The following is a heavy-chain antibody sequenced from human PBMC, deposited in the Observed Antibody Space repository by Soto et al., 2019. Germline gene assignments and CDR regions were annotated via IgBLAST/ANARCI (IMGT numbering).Heavy chain of an antibody. V-gene: IGHV1-69*04. CDR1: GGTFSSYT. D-gene: IGHD3-10*01. J-gene: IGHJ6*03. CDR3: ARERTYGSGSSRYYYYMDV. CDR2: IIPILGIA. Sequence: ASVKVSCKASGGTFSSYTISWVRQAPGQGLEWMGRIIPILGIANYAQKFQGRVTITADKSTSTAYMELSSLRSEDTAVYYCARERTYGSGSSRYYYYMDVWGKGTTVTVSS.